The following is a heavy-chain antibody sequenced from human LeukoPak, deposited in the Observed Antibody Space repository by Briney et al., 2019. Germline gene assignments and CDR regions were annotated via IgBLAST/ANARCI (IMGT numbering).Heavy chain of an antibody. CDR2: IYYSGST. Sequence: SETPSLTCTVSGGSISSYYWSWIRQPPGKGLEWIGYIYYSGSTNYNPSLKSRVTISVDTSKNQFSLKLSSVTAADTAVYYCARGRAAPRGDVWGQGTTVTVSS. CDR1: GGSISSYY. D-gene: IGHD6-13*01. J-gene: IGHJ6*02. V-gene: IGHV4-59*01. CDR3: ARGRAAPRGDV.